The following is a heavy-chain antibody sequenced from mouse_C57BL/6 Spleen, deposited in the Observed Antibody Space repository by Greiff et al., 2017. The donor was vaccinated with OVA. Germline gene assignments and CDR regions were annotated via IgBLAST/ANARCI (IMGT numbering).Heavy chain of an antibody. Sequence: VQLQESGAELMKPGASVKLSCKATGYTFTGYWIEWVKQRPGHGLEWIGEILPGSGSTTYNEKFKGKATFTADTSSNTAYMQLSSLTTEDSAIYYCARWDGNYAMDYWGQGTSVTVSS. CDR1: GYTFTGYW. CDR3: ARWDGNYAMDY. J-gene: IGHJ4*01. V-gene: IGHV1-9*01. CDR2: ILPGSGST. D-gene: IGHD2-1*01.